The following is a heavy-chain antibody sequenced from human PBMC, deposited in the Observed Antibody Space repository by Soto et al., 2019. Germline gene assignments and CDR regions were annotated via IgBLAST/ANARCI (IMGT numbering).Heavy chain of an antibody. Sequence: GGSLRLSCAASGFTFSSYAMHWVRQAPGKGLEWVAVISYDGRNKYYADSVKGRFTISRDNSKNTLYLQMNSLRAEDTDVYYCARDLTYDSSGYYYYWGQGTLVTVSS. CDR3: ARDLTYDSSGYYYY. CDR2: ISYDGRNK. V-gene: IGHV3-30*04. J-gene: IGHJ4*02. CDR1: GFTFSSYA. D-gene: IGHD3-22*01.